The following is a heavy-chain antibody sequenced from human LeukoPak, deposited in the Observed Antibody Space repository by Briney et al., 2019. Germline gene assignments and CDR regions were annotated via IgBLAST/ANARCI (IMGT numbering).Heavy chain of an antibody. D-gene: IGHD1-26*01. V-gene: IGHV4-59*11. Sequence: SETLSLTCTVSGGSISSHYWSWIRQPPGKGLEWIGYIYYSGSTNYNPSLKSRVTISVDTSKNQFSLKLSSVTAADTAVYYCARGGVGAKDYWGQGTLVTVSS. J-gene: IGHJ4*02. CDR2: IYYSGST. CDR1: GGSISSHY. CDR3: ARGGVGAKDY.